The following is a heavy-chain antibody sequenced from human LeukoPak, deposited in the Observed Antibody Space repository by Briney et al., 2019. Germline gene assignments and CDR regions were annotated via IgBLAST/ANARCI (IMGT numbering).Heavy chain of an antibody. V-gene: IGHV3-64*01. Sequence: PGGSLRLSCAASGFSFSSYAMHWVRQAPGKRLEYVSAISGNGANTYYANSVKGRFTISRDNSKNTLYLQMGSLRAEDMAVYYCARVGAAEGYAFDIWSQGTMVTVSS. CDR3: ARVGAAEGYAFDI. J-gene: IGHJ3*02. CDR2: ISGNGANT. CDR1: GFSFSSYA. D-gene: IGHD6-13*01.